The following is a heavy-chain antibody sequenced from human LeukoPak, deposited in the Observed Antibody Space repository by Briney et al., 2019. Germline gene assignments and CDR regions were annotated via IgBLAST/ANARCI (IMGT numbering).Heavy chain of an antibody. CDR1: GYTFTGYY. CDR3: ATRKRSSSGYYLAAFDI. CDR2: INPNSGGT. J-gene: IGHJ3*02. Sequence: ASVKVSCKASGYTFTGYYMHWVRQAPGQGLEWMGWINPNSGGTNYAQKFQGRATMTRDTSISTAYMELSRLRSDDTAVYYCATRKRSSSGYYLAAFDIWGQGTMVTVSS. D-gene: IGHD3-22*01. V-gene: IGHV1-2*02.